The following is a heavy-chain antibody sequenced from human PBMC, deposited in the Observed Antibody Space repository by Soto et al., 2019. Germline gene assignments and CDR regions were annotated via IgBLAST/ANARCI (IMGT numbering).Heavy chain of an antibody. CDR3: SRGDEYCSSTSCSYFSGMDV. J-gene: IGHJ6*02. CDR2: IIPILCIA. D-gene: IGHD2-2*01. Sequence: ASVKVSCKASGGTFSSYAISWGRQAPGQGLEWMGGIIPILCIANYAQKFQGRVTINADKSTSTAYMELSSLRSEDTAVYYCSRGDEYCSSTSCSYFSGMDVWGQGTTVTVSS. CDR1: GGTFSSYA. V-gene: IGHV1-69*10.